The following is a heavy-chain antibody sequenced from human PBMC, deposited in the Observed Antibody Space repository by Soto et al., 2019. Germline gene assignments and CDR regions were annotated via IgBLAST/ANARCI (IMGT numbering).Heavy chain of an antibody. CDR2: ISGYNGNT. J-gene: IGHJ4*02. CDR1: GYTFTNYG. D-gene: IGHD6-19*01. Sequence: QVQLVQSGVEVKKPGASVRVSCKASGYTFTNYGITWVRQAPGQGLEWLGWISGYNGNTNYAQKVQGRVTMTTDTSTSTAYMDLTSLRYDDTAVYYCARGGRCAVADTDYWGQGTLLTVSS. V-gene: IGHV1-18*01. CDR3: ARGGRCAVADTDY.